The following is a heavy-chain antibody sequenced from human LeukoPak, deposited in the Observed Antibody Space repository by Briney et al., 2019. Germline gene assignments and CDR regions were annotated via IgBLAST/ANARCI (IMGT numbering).Heavy chain of an antibody. CDR1: GFTFSSYA. Sequence: GGSLRLSCAASGFTFSSYAMNWVRQAPGKGLEWVSIIRGSGGSTYYADSVKGRFTISRDNSKNTLYLQMNSLRADDTTTYYCAKGVVSVATRGGLDYWGQGTLVTVSS. CDR3: AKGVVSVATRGGLDY. V-gene: IGHV3-23*01. CDR2: IRGSGGST. D-gene: IGHD2-2*01. J-gene: IGHJ4*02.